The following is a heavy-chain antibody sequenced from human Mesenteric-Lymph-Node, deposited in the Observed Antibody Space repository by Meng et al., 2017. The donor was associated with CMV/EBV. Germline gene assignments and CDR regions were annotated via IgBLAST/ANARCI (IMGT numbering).Heavy chain of an antibody. CDR2: ISYSGST. CDR3: ARVKKYYYDSSGRPNAFDM. J-gene: IGHJ3*02. D-gene: IGHD3-22*01. V-gene: IGHV4-59*12. CDR1: GGSISRFY. Sequence: GSLRLSCTVSGGSISRFYWNWIRQAPGKGLEWIGYISYSGSTNYNPSLKSRVTISVDTSKNQFSLKLSSATAADTAVYYCARVKKYYYDSSGRPNAFDMWGQGTKVTVSS.